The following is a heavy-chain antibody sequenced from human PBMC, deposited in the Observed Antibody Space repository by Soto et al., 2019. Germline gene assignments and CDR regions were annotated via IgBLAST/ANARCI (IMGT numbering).Heavy chain of an antibody. Sequence: GESLKISCKGSGYTFPSYWIGWVRQMPGKGLDCMGIIYPGVSDARYSPSFQGQVTISVDMSISTAYLHLSSLKASDTAMYYCARQGPLLGYCESTSCHYDYWGQGTLVTVSS. J-gene: IGHJ4*02. D-gene: IGHD2-2*01. V-gene: IGHV5-51*01. CDR2: IYPGVSDA. CDR3: ARQGPLLGYCESTSCHYDY. CDR1: GYTFPSYW.